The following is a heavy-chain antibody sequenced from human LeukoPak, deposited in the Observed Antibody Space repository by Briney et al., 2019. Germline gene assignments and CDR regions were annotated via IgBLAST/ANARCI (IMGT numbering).Heavy chain of an antibody. Sequence: GRSLRLSCAASGFTFSSYAMHWVRQAPGKGLEWVAVISYDGSNKYYADSVKGRFTISRDNSKNTLYLQMNSLRAEDTAVYYCAKDGMGARPFDYWGQGTLVTVSS. V-gene: IGHV3-30-3*01. D-gene: IGHD1-26*01. J-gene: IGHJ4*02. CDR3: AKDGMGARPFDY. CDR2: ISYDGSNK. CDR1: GFTFSSYA.